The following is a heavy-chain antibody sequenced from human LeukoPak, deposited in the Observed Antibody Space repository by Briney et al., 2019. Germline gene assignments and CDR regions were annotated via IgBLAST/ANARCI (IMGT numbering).Heavy chain of an antibody. Sequence: PGGSLRLSCAASGFTFSSYAMSWVRQAPGKGLEWVSAISGSGGSTYYADSVKGRFTISRDNPKNTLYLQMNSLRAEDTAVYYCAKDSSLLWFGELLIDYWGQGTLVTVSS. CDR2: ISGSGGST. CDR1: GFTFSSYA. J-gene: IGHJ4*02. V-gene: IGHV3-23*01. CDR3: AKDSSLLWFGELLIDY. D-gene: IGHD3-10*01.